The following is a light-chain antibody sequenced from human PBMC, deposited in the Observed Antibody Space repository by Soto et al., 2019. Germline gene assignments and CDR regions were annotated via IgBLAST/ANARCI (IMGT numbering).Light chain of an antibody. CDR2: GAY. V-gene: IGKV3-20*01. CDR3: KQYSSYPLT. Sequence: VSTRAPGSPGVSPGGRATLSWWASQSVSSNLAWYQQKPGQAHRLLIYGAYTRATGIPARFSGGGSGTDFTLTIRRLEPEDFAVYYCKQYSSYPLTVGGGTKVDIK. CDR1: QSVSSN. J-gene: IGKJ4*01.